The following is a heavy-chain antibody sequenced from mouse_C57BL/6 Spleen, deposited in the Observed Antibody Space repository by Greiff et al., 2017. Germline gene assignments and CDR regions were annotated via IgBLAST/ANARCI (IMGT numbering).Heavy chain of an antibody. Sequence: VQLKEPGAELVKPGASVKLSCKASGYTFTSYWMQWVKQRPGQGLEWIGEIDPSDSYTNYNQKFKGKATLTVDTSSSTAYMQLSSLTSADSAVYYCARRDDYDWFAYWGQGTLVTVSA. CDR2: IDPSDSYT. CDR1: GYTFTSYW. V-gene: IGHV1-50*01. D-gene: IGHD2-4*01. J-gene: IGHJ3*01. CDR3: ARRDDYDWFAY.